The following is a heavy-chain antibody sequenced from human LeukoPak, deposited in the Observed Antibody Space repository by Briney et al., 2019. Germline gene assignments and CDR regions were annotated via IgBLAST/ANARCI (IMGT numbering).Heavy chain of an antibody. V-gene: IGHV3-23*01. CDR3: AKRLTVLGPYFDY. CDR2: ISASGGST. CDR1: GFTFSSYA. D-gene: IGHD4-11*01. Sequence: GRSLRLSCAASGFTFSSYAMSWVRQAPGKGLEWVSAISASGGSTYYADSVKGRFDISRDNSKNTLLLQMNSLRVEDTAIYYCAKRLTVLGPYFDYWGRGTLVTVSS. J-gene: IGHJ4*02.